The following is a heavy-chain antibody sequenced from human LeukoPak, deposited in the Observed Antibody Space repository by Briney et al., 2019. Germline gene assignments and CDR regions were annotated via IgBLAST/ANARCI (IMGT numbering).Heavy chain of an antibody. CDR1: GFTFSSYW. CDR2: INSDGSST. J-gene: IGHJ4*02. D-gene: IGHD5-18*01. Sequence: PGGSLRLSCAASGFTFSSYWMHWVRQAPGKGLVWVSRINSDGSSTSYADSVKGRFTISRDNAKNSLYLQMNSLRAEDTALYYCAKDISSYGFSPDDYWGQGTLVTVSS. CDR3: AKDISSYGFSPDDY. V-gene: IGHV3-74*01.